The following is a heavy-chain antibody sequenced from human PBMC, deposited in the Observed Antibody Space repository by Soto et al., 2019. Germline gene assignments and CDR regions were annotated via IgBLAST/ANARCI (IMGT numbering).Heavy chain of an antibody. CDR1: GFTVSSNY. CDR3: ARDQNYYDSSGYWDV. V-gene: IGHV3-53*01. CDR2: IYSGGST. D-gene: IGHD3-22*01. Sequence: PGWSLRLSCAASGFTVSSNYMSWVRQAPGKGLEWVSVIYSGGSTYYADSVKGRFTISRDNSKNTLYLQMNSLRAEDTAVYYCARDQNYYDSSGYWDVWGQGTTVTSP. J-gene: IGHJ6*02.